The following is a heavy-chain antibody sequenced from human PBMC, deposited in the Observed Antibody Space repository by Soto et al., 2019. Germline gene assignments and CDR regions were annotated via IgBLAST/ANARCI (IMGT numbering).Heavy chain of an antibody. D-gene: IGHD3-10*01. CDR3: ARGQYGSGSYGAFDI. CDR1: GYSFTNYW. V-gene: IGHV5-51*01. J-gene: IGHJ3*02. Sequence: GESLKISCKGSGYSFTNYWIGWVRQMPGKGLEWMGIIYPGDSDTRYSPSFQGQVTISADKSISTAYLQWSSLKASDTAMYYCARGQYGSGSYGAFDIWGQGTMVTVSS. CDR2: IYPGDSDT.